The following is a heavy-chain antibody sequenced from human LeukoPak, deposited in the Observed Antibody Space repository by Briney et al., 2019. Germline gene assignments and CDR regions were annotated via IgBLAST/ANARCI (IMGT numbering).Heavy chain of an antibody. J-gene: IGHJ6*01. CDR1: GVTFSTYA. Sequence: ASVKVSCKASGVTFSTYAINWVRQAPGQGLEWMGGIIHIFGTANYAQKFQGRVTITADESTSTAYMELRSLRCEDTAMYYCARDNGGLGGYDHFYYYGMDVWGKGPRSPSPQ. V-gene: IGHV1-69*13. CDR2: IIHIFGTA. CDR3: ARDNGGLGGYDHFYYYGMDV. D-gene: IGHD5-12*01.